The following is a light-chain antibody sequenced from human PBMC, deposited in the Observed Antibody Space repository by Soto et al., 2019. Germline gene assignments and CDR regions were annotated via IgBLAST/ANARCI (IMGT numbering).Light chain of an antibody. CDR3: QQYGSSPDT. V-gene: IGKV3-20*01. CDR2: GAS. CDR1: QSVSSSY. J-gene: IGKJ2*01. Sequence: EIVLTQSPGTLSLSPGERATLSSRASQSVSSSYLAWYQQKPGEAPSILIYGASNRATGIPDRFSGSGYGRDFTLTISRLEAEDFAVYYCQQYGSSPDTFGQGTKLEIK.